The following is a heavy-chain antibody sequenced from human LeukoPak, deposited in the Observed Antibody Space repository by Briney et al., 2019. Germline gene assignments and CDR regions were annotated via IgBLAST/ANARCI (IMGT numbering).Heavy chain of an antibody. CDR1: GGTFSSYA. CDR2: INPNSGGT. V-gene: IGHV1-2*02. Sequence: GASVKVSCKASGGTFSSYAVSWVRQAPGQGLEWMGWINPNSGGTNFAQKFQGRVTMARDTSISTAYMELSRLRFDDTAVYYCARDLRGGQSYYELEYWGQGTLVTVSS. J-gene: IGHJ4*02. CDR3: ARDLRGGQSYYELEY. D-gene: IGHD3-22*01.